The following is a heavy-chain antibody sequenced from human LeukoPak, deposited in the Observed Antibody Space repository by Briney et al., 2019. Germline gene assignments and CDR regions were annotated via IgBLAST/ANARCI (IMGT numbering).Heavy chain of an antibody. V-gene: IGHV3-9*01. CDR1: GFIFDDYA. D-gene: IGHD2-2*01. Sequence: PGGSLRLSCAASGFIFDDYAMHWVRQAPGKGLEWVSGISWSSGSIGYADSVWGRFTISRDNAKTSLYLQMDSLRDEDTALYYCAKSLEDIEVVPAAVTGYYFDYWGQGTLVTVSS. J-gene: IGHJ4*02. CDR2: ISWSSGSI. CDR3: AKSLEDIEVVPAAVTGYYFDY.